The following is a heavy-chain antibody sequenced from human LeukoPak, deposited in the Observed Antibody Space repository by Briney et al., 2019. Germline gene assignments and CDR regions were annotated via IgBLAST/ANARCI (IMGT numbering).Heavy chain of an antibody. D-gene: IGHD3-16*01. Sequence: GGSLRLSCAASGFTFSSYAMHWVRQAPGKGLEWVAVISYDGSNKYYADSVKGRFTISRDNSKNTLYLQMNSLRAEDTAVYYCARGPPLGWGQGTLVTVSS. CDR1: GFTFSSYA. CDR3: ARGPPLG. J-gene: IGHJ4*02. CDR2: ISYDGSNK. V-gene: IGHV3-30-3*01.